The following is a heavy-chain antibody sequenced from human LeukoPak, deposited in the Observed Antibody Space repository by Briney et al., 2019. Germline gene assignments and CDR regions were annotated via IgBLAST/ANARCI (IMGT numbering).Heavy chain of an antibody. V-gene: IGHV3-23*01. Sequence: PGGSLRLSCAASGFAFSRNAMSWVRQAPGKGLEWVSSIGGSGGRTYYADSVKGRFTISRDTSKNTLYLQMNSLRAEDAAVYYCAKYRGYGDSYDSWGQGTLITVSS. D-gene: IGHD5-12*01. J-gene: IGHJ4*02. CDR3: AKYRGYGDSYDS. CDR2: IGGSGGRT. CDR1: GFAFSRNA.